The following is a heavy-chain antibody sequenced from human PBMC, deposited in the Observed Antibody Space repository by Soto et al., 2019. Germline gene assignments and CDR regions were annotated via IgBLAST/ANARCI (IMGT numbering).Heavy chain of an antibody. Sequence: EVQLLESGGGLVQPGGSPRISCAASGFTFSSYAMSWVRQAPGKGLGWVSAISGSGGSTYYADSVKGRFTIYRDNYKNPLDLQMNSLRADDAAVYYSAKDVPLGGNSLWGQGTLVTGSS. CDR1: GFTFSSYA. CDR3: AKDVPLGGNSL. V-gene: IGHV3-23*01. J-gene: IGHJ4*02. D-gene: IGHD2-21*02. CDR2: ISGSGGST.